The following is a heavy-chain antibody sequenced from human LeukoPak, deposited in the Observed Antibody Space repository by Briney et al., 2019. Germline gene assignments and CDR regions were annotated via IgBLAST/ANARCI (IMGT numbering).Heavy chain of an antibody. J-gene: IGHJ6*02. CDR2: IKQDGSEK. V-gene: IGHV3-7*01. D-gene: IGHD3-22*01. Sequence: GGSLRLSCAASGFTFSSYWMSWVRQAPGKGLEWVANIKQDGSEKYYVDSVKGRFTISRDNAKNSLYLQMNSLRAEDTAVYYCARDDDSSGYYYSYYYGMDVWGQGTTVTVSS. CDR3: ARDDDSSGYYYSYYYGMDV. CDR1: GFTFSSYW.